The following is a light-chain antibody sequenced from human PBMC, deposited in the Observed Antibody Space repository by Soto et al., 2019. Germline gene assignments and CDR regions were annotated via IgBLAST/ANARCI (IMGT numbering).Light chain of an antibody. CDR3: QHRET. V-gene: IGKV3-15*01. CDR1: QSVSGT. J-gene: IGKJ4*01. CDR2: DTS. Sequence: EIVLTQSPATLSVSLGERATLSCRTSQSVSGTVAWYQQKPGQPPRLLIFDTSTRATGIPARFSGGGSGTEFTLTISSLQSEDFAVYYCQHRETLGGGTKVEIK.